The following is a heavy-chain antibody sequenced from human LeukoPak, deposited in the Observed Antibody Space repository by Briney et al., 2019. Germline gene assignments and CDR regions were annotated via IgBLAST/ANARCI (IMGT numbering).Heavy chain of an antibody. CDR1: GFTFSRYW. V-gene: IGHV3-7*01. Sequence: PGGSLRLSCAASGFTFSRYWMSWVRQAPGKGPEWVANIKQDGSEKYYVDSVRGRFTISRDNARTSLYLQMNSLRAEDTVVYYCATHCSSVSCSLATFDIWGQGTMVTVSS. D-gene: IGHD2-2*01. CDR2: IKQDGSEK. J-gene: IGHJ3*02. CDR3: ATHCSSVSCSLATFDI.